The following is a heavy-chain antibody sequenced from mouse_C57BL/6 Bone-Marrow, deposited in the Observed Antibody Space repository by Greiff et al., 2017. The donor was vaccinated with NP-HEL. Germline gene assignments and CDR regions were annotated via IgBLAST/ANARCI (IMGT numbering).Heavy chain of an antibody. J-gene: IGHJ2*01. CDR1: GYAFSSSW. Sequence: VQLQQSGPELVKPGASVKNSCKASGYAFSSSWMNWVKQRPGKGLEWIGRIYPGDGDTNYNGKFKGKATLTADKSSSTAYMQLSSLTSEDSAVYFCADSYYFDYWGQGTTLTVSS. CDR3: ADSYYFDY. V-gene: IGHV1-82*01. CDR2: IYPGDGDT.